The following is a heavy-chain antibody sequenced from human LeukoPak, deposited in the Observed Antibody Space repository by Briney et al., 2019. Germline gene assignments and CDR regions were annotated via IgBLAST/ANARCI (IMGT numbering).Heavy chain of an antibody. J-gene: IGHJ4*02. V-gene: IGHV3-23*01. Sequence: GGSLRLSCAASGFSLSNYAMSWVRQAPGKGLEWVSAISGTGARTYYADSVKGRFTISRDNSKTTLYLQMNSLRAEDTAVYYCAKEVVWYYGSGSPNIDYSGQGTLVTVSS. CDR1: GFSLSNYA. D-gene: IGHD3-10*01. CDR2: ISGTGART. CDR3: AKEVVWYYGSGSPNIDY.